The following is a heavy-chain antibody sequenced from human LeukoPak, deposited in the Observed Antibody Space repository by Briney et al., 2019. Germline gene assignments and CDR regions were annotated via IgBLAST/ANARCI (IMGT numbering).Heavy chain of an antibody. CDR2: IYTKGTT. CDR1: AGSVSSYC. CDR3: ARGQVVGATTFYYYYMDV. V-gene: IGHV4-4*07. D-gene: IGHD1-26*01. Sequence: SETLSPARTVAAGSVSSYCASSIRQPAGEGLEWIGRIYTKGTTNYHPSLKSRVTMSVDTSKTQFSLKLSSVTAADTAVYYCARGQVVGATTFYYYYMDVWGKGTTVTVSS. J-gene: IGHJ6*03.